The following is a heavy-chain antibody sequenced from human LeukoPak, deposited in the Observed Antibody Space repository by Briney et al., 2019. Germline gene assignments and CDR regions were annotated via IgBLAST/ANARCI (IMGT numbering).Heavy chain of an antibody. Sequence: ASVKVSCKASGYTFTGYHMHWVRQAPGQGLEWMGIINPSGGSTTYAEKFQGRVTMTRDTSTSTVYMELSSLRSEDTAVYYCARHGIVGATDYWGQGTLVTVSS. CDR1: GYTFTGYH. D-gene: IGHD1-26*01. V-gene: IGHV1-46*01. CDR2: INPSGGST. CDR3: ARHGIVGATDY. J-gene: IGHJ4*02.